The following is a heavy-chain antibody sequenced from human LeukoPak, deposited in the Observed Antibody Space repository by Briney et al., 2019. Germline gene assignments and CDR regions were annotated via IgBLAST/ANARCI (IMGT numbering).Heavy chain of an antibody. V-gene: IGHV3-66*01. CDR3: ARGNGVQFDY. D-gene: IGHD1-1*01. J-gene: IGHJ4*02. CDR2: IYSGGST. Sequence: GGSLRLSCAASGFTVSSNYMSRVRQAPGKGLEWVSVIYSGGSTYYADSVKGRFTITRDNSKNTLYLQMSGLRAEDTAVYYCARGNGVQFDYWGQGTLVTVSS. CDR1: GFTVSSNY.